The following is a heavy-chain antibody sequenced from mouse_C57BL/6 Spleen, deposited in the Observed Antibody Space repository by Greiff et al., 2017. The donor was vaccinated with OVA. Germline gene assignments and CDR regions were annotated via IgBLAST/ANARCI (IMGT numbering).Heavy chain of an antibody. CDR3: ARPPHSGSSRYYFDY. J-gene: IGHJ2*01. Sequence: QVQLKQPGAELVKPGASVKMSCKASGYTFTSYWITWVKQRPGQGLEWIGDIYPGSGSTNYNEKFKSKATLTVDTSSSTAYMQLSSLTSEDAAFYYCARPPHSGSSRYYFDYWGQGTTLTVSS. CDR1: GYTFTSYW. V-gene: IGHV1-55*01. D-gene: IGHD1-1*01. CDR2: IYPGSGST.